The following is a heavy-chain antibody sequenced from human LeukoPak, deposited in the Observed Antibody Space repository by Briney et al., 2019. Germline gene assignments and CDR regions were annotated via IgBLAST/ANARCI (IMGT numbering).Heavy chain of an antibody. Sequence: GGSLRLSCAASGFTFSSYSMNWVRQAPGKGLEWVSAISGSGGSTYYADSVKGWFTISRDTSKNTLYLQMNSLRAEDTAVYYCAKGRYSGSYYNWFDPWGQGTLVTVSS. CDR2: ISGSGGST. V-gene: IGHV3-23*01. CDR3: AKGRYSGSYYNWFDP. J-gene: IGHJ5*02. CDR1: GFTFSSYS. D-gene: IGHD1-26*01.